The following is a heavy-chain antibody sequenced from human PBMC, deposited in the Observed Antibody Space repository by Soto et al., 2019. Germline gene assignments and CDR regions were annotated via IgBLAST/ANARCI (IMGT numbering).Heavy chain of an antibody. D-gene: IGHD6-13*01. CDR2: IRSKANSYAT. J-gene: IGHJ4*02. V-gene: IGHV3-73*01. CDR3: TRPRESYSSSWSGYYFDY. CDR1: GFTFSGSA. Sequence: SLRLSCAASGFTFSGSAMHWVRQASGKGLEWVGRIRSKANSYATAYAASVKGRFTISRDDSKNTAYLQMNSLKTEDTAVYYCTRPRESYSSSWSGYYFDYWGQGTLVTVSS.